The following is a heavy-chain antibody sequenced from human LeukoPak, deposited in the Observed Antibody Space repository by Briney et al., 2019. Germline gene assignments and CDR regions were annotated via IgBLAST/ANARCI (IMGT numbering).Heavy chain of an antibody. J-gene: IGHJ6*03. CDR1: GYTFTSYG. Sequence: ASVKVSCKASGYTFTSYGISWVRQAPGQGLEWMGWISAYNGNTNYAQKLQGRVTMTRDTSTSTVYMELSSLRSEDTAVYYCARDPYYYDSSGPSSQGFMDVWGKGTTVTVSS. CDR3: ARDPYYYDSSGPSSQGFMDV. CDR2: ISAYNGNT. D-gene: IGHD3-22*01. V-gene: IGHV1-18*01.